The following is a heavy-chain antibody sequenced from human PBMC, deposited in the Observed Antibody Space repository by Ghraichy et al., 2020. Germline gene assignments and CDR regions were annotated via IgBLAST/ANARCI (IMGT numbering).Heavy chain of an antibody. CDR3: ARGGSSCLDY. CDR1: GGSISSYY. CDR2: IYYSGST. D-gene: IGHD6-13*01. V-gene: IGHV4-59*01. Sequence: ESLNISCTVSGGSISSYYWSWIRQPPGKGLEWIGYIYYSGSTNYNPSLKSRVTISVDTSKNQFSLKLSSVTAADTAVYYCARGGSSCLDYWGQGTLVTVSS. J-gene: IGHJ4*02.